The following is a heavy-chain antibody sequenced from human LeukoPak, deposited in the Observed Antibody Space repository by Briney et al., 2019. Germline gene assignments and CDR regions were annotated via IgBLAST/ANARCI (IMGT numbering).Heavy chain of an antibody. J-gene: IGHJ6*03. CDR1: GYTFTSYY. CDR2: INPSGGST. Sequence: ASVKVSSKASGYTFTSYYMHWARQAPGQGLEWMGIINPSGGSTSYAQKFQGRVTMTRDMSTSTVYMELSSLRSEDTAVYYCARDSSYCSSTSCYPYYYYYMDVWGKGTTVTVSS. V-gene: IGHV1-46*01. D-gene: IGHD2-2*01. CDR3: ARDSSYCSSTSCYPYYYYYMDV.